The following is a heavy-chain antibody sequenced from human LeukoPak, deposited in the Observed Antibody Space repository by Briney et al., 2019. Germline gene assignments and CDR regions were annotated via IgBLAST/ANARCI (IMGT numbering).Heavy chain of an antibody. J-gene: IGHJ4*02. Sequence: ASVKVSCKASGYTFTSYGISWVRQAPGQGLEWTGWINTYNGNTNYAQNLQGRVSMTTDTSTSTAYMELRSLRSDDTAVYYCAREYSGTTGADYWGQGTLVTVSS. V-gene: IGHV1-18*01. D-gene: IGHD1-26*01. CDR2: INTYNGNT. CDR1: GYTFTSYG. CDR3: AREYSGTTGADY.